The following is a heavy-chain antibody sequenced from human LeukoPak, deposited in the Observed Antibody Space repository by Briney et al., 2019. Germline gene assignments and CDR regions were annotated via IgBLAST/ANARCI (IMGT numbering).Heavy chain of an antibody. CDR3: AREQLGNMYFDY. CDR2: ISSSSSYT. J-gene: IGHJ4*02. V-gene: IGHV3-11*06. D-gene: IGHD1-1*01. CDR1: GFTFSDYY. Sequence: GGSLRLSCAASGFTFSDYYMSWIRQAPGKGLEWVSYISSSSSYTNYADSVKGRFTISRDNSKNTLYLQMISLRAEDTAVYYCAREQLGNMYFDYWGQGTLVTVSS.